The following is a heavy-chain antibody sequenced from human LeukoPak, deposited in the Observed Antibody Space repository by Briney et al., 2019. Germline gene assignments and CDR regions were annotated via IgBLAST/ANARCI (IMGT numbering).Heavy chain of an antibody. CDR1: GGSISSSSYY. CDR3: ARLARRVVTAIDY. CDR2: IYYSGST. D-gene: IGHD2-21*02. J-gene: IGHJ4*02. Sequence: SETLSPTCTVSGGSISSSSYYWGWIRQPPGKGLEWIGSIYYSGSTYYNPSLKSRVTISVDTSKNQFSLKLSSVTAADTAVYYCARLARRVVTAIDYWGQGTLVTVSS. V-gene: IGHV4-39*01.